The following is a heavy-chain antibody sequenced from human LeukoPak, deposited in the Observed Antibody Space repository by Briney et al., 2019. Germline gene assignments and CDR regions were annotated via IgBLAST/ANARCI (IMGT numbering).Heavy chain of an antibody. Sequence: ASPKVSCKASGYTFSTFQMHWVRQAPGQGREGMGFIKPSEGSTVYARQFQGRLTMTRDTSTNTVFVELSSLTSEDTAVYYCARLTTTRWYSYFDFWGQGTLVTVSS. CDR1: GYTFSTFQ. CDR3: ARLTTTRWYSYFDF. J-gene: IGHJ4*02. D-gene: IGHD1-26*01. V-gene: IGHV1-46*01. CDR2: IKPSEGST.